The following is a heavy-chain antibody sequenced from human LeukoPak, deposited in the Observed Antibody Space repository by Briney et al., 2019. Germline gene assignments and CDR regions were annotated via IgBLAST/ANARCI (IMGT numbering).Heavy chain of an antibody. CDR3: ARRAKVVYYYGSGSYEPFDY. CDR1: GGTFSSYA. CDR2: IIPIFGTA. V-gene: IGHV1-69*06. J-gene: IGHJ4*02. Sequence: ASVKVSCKASGGTFSSYAISWVRQAPGQGLEWMGGIIPIFGTANYAQKFQGRVTITADKSTSTAYMELSSLRSEDTAVYYCARRAKVVYYYGSGSYEPFDYWGQGTLVTVSS. D-gene: IGHD3-10*01.